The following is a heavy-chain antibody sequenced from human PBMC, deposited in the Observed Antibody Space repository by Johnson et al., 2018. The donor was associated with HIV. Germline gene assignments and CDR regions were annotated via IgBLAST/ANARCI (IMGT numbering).Heavy chain of an antibody. CDR2: IGTAGDT. CDR1: GFTFSNYD. J-gene: IGHJ3*02. CDR3: ARESPGYAFDI. Sequence: VQLVESGGGLVQPGGSLRLSCVASGFTFSNYDMHWVRQVTGEGLEWVSGIGTAGDTYYPGSVKGRFTISRENAKNSLYLQMNSLRAGDTAVYYCARESPGYAFDIWGQGTMVTVSS. V-gene: IGHV3-13*01. D-gene: IGHD1-1*01.